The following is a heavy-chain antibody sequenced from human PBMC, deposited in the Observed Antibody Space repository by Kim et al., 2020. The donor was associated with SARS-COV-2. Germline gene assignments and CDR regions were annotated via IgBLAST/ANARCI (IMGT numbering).Heavy chain of an antibody. D-gene: IGHD2-15*01. CDR3: AKDLDAVVAATLDY. J-gene: IGHJ4*02. Sequence: DSVKGRFTISRDNSKNTLYLQMNSLRAEDTSVYYCAKDLDAVVAATLDYWGQGTLVTVSS. V-gene: IGHV3-23*01.